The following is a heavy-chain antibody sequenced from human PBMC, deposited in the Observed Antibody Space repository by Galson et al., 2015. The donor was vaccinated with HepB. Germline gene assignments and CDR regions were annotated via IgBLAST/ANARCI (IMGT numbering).Heavy chain of an antibody. CDR2: ISSGSTYI. CDR1: GFTFNTYV. D-gene: IGHD1-26*01. CDR3: AREWEDV. Sequence: SLRLSCAASGFTFNTYVMSWVRQAPGKGLERVSSISSGSTYIYYADSVKGRFTISRDNAKNSLYLQMNSLRAEDTAVYYCAREWEDVWGTGTTVTVSS. J-gene: IGHJ6*04. V-gene: IGHV3-21*01.